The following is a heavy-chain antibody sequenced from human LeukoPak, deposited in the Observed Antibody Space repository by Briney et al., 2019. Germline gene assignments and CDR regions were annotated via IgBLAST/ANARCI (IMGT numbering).Heavy chain of an antibody. CDR1: SGSMNSFY. Sequence: PSETLSLTCTVSSGSMNSFYWNWIRQPAGKGPEWIGRIYGTGTTNYNPSLKSRVSMSMETSKNQFSLRLTSVTAADTAVYYCARYIAVAGTYYFDYWGQGTLVTVSS. D-gene: IGHD6-19*01. CDR2: IYGTGTT. V-gene: IGHV4-4*07. CDR3: ARYIAVAGTYYFDY. J-gene: IGHJ4*02.